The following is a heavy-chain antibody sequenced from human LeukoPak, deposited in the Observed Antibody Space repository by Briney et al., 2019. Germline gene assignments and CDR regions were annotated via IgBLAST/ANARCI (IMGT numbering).Heavy chain of an antibody. CDR3: STEDKYCGGASCGKY. Sequence: GASVKVSCKTSGYTFTNYYVHWVRQAPGQGLEWMGYIIPDSGGADYHQRFQGRVTMTRDKSISTVYMELSSLRSDDTAVYYCSTEDKYCGGASCGKYWGQGTLVTVSS. CDR1: GYTFTNYY. D-gene: IGHD2-21*01. J-gene: IGHJ4*02. V-gene: IGHV1-2*02. CDR2: IIPDSGGA.